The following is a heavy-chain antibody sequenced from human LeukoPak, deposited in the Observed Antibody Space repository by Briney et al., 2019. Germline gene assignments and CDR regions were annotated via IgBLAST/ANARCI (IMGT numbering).Heavy chain of an antibody. CDR2: IYYSVST. Sequence: SQTLSLTCTVSGASISSGAYYWSWIRQPPGKGLEWIGYIYYSVSTYYNPSLRSRVTISLDTSKNQFSLNLSSVTAADSAVYYCAREQYISEVGFDYWGQGTLVTVSS. CDR1: GASISSGAYY. D-gene: IGHD1/OR15-1a*01. V-gene: IGHV4-30-4*08. CDR3: AREQYISEVGFDY. J-gene: IGHJ4*02.